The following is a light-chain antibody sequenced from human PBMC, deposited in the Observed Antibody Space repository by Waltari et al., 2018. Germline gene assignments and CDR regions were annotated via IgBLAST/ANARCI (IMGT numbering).Light chain of an antibody. J-gene: IGKJ1*01. CDR1: QSISVY. CDR2: GAT. Sequence: DIQMTQSPSTLSASVGDRVTISCRAGQSISVYLNWYQQKHGEAPKLLIHGATTLENGVPTRFSGSGSGTDFTLTISTLQPEDFATYYCQQSFTTLWTFGQGTEVEIK. CDR3: QQSFTTLWT. V-gene: IGKV1-39*01.